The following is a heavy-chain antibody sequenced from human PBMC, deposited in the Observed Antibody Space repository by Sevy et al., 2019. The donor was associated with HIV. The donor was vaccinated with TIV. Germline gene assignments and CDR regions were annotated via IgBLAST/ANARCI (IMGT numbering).Heavy chain of an antibody. Sequence: GGSLRLSCAASGFTFSSYTMHWVRQAPGKGLEWVAFISYDGSRKYYADSVKDRFTISRDNSKNTLYLQMNNLRAEDTTVFYCARDLALSGSYSWLAYWGQGTLVTVSS. CDR2: ISYDGSRK. CDR3: ARDLALSGSYSWLAY. V-gene: IGHV3-30*14. D-gene: IGHD1-26*01. CDR1: GFTFSSYT. J-gene: IGHJ4*02.